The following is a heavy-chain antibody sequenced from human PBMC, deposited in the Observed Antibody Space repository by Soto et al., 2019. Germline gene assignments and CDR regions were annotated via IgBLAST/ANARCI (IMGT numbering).Heavy chain of an antibody. CDR1: GFTFSSSA. J-gene: IGHJ4*02. Sequence: LSCAASGFTFSSSAMSWVRQAPGRGLEWFSTISGSGGTPYYADSVKGRFTISRDNSKNTLYLVLNSLRADGTAVYYCAMGLAAAGPLDYWGQGTLVTVSS. CDR3: AMGLAAAGPLDY. D-gene: IGHD6-13*01. V-gene: IGHV3-23*01. CDR2: ISGSGGTP.